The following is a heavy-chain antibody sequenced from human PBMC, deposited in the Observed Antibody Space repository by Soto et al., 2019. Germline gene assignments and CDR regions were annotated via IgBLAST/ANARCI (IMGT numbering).Heavy chain of an antibody. CDR3: ARVPLVGVRGYYFDY. CDR2: IYSGGST. D-gene: IGHD1-26*01. V-gene: IGHV3-53*01. CDR1: GFTVSSNY. J-gene: IGHJ4*02. Sequence: VGSLRLSCAASGFTVSSNYMSWVRQAPGKGLEWVSVIYSGGSTYYADSVKGRFTISRDNSKNTLYLQMNSLRAEDAAVYYCARVPLVGVRGYYFDYWGQGTLVTVSS.